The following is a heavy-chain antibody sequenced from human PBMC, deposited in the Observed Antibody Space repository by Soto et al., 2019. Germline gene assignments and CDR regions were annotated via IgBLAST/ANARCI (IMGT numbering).Heavy chain of an antibody. V-gene: IGHV4-59*01. CDR2: IYYSGST. CDR1: GGSISSYY. Sequence: SETLSLTCTVSGGSISSYYWSWIRQPPGKGLEWIGYIYYSGSTNYNPSLKSRVTISVDTSKNQFSLKLSSVTAADTAVYYCASLEWEQSGYADYWGQGTLVTVSS. CDR3: ASLEWEQSGYADY. J-gene: IGHJ4*02. D-gene: IGHD5-12*01.